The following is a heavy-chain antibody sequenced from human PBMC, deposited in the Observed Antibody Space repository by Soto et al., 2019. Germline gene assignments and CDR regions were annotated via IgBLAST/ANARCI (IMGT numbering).Heavy chain of an antibody. CDR1: GGSSGSSSYY. CDR3: ASSSGRWFDP. D-gene: IGHD3-10*01. Sequence: SEIQCLTCTVAGGSSGSSSYYCGWIRQPPGKGLEWIGSIYYSGSTYYNPSLKSRVTISVDTSKNQFSLKLSSVTAADTAVYYCASSSGRWFDPWGQGTLVTVSS. CDR2: IYYSGST. J-gene: IGHJ5*02. V-gene: IGHV4-39*01.